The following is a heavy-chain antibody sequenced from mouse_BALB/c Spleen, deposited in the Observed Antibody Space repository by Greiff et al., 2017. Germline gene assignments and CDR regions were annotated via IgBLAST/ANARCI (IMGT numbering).Heavy chain of an antibody. CDR3: ARNYRYDVYAMDY. V-gene: IGHV1-14*01. CDR2: INPYNDGT. CDR1: GYTFTSYV. Sequence: VQLQQSGPELVKPGASVKMSCKASGYTFTSYVMHWVKQKPGQGLEWIGYINPYNDGTKYNEKFKGKATLTSDKSSSTAYMGLSSLTSEDSAVYYCARNYRYDVYAMDYWGQGTSVTVSS. D-gene: IGHD2-14*01. J-gene: IGHJ4*01.